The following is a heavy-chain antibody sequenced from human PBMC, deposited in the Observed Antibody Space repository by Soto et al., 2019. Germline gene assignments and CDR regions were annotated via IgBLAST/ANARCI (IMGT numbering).Heavy chain of an antibody. D-gene: IGHD3-3*01. J-gene: IGHJ4*02. CDR3: ARGSAFVRFLEWLLHYFDY. CDR2: ISYDGSNK. Sequence: GESLKISCAASGFTFSSYAMHWVRQAPGKGLEWVAVISYDGSNKYYADSVKGRFTISRDNSKNTLYLQMNSLRAEDTAVYYCARGSAFVRFLEWLLHYFDYWGQGTLVTVSS. CDR1: GFTFSSYA. V-gene: IGHV3-30-3*01.